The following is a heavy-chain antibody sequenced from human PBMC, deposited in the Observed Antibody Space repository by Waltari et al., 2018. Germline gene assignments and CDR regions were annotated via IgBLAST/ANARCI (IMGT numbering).Heavy chain of an antibody. CDR2: IIPIFGTA. Sequence: QVQLVQSGAEVKKPGSSVKVSCKASGGTFSSYAISWVRQAPGQGLEWMGRIIPIFGTANYAQKFQGRVTITADKSTSTAYMELSSLRSEDTAVYYCARAIYCSGGSCRAEYFQHWGQGTLVTVSS. CDR3: ARAIYCSGGSCRAEYFQH. J-gene: IGHJ1*01. V-gene: IGHV1-69*08. D-gene: IGHD2-15*01. CDR1: GGTFSSYA.